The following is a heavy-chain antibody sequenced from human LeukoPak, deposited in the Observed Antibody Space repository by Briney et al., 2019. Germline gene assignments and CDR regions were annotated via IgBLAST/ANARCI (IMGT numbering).Heavy chain of an antibody. V-gene: IGHV3-30*18. J-gene: IGHJ4*02. CDR1: GFTFSSYG. Sequence: PGGSLRLSCAASGFTFSSYGMHWVRQAPGKGLEWVAVISYDGSNKYYADSVKGRFTISRDNSKNTLYLQMHSLRAEDTALYYCAKQGPYTSSYYGLDYWGQGTLVTVSS. CDR2: ISYDGSNK. D-gene: IGHD1-26*01. CDR3: AKQGPYTSSYYGLDY.